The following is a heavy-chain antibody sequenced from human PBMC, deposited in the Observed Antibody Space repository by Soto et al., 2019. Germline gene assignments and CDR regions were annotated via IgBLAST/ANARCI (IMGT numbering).Heavy chain of an antibody. CDR3: ASSGIVGREVNTWFDP. V-gene: IGHV4-59*01. J-gene: IGHJ5*02. D-gene: IGHD3-22*01. CDR2: ISYRGST. Sequence: XETLSLTCTVSAGSITTSYWSWIRQPLGKALEWIGYISYRGSTNYNPSLKSRLTISIDTSKSQISLKLTSMTTADTAVYYCASSGIVGREVNTWFDPWGQGTLVTVSS. CDR1: AGSITTSY.